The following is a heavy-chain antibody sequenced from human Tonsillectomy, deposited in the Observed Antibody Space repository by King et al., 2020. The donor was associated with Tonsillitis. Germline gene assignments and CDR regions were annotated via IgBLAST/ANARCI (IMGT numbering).Heavy chain of an antibody. Sequence: QLQESGPGLVKPSETLSLTCTVSGGSISSSSYYWGWIRQPPGEGLEWIGSIYYSGSTYYNPSLKSRVTISVDTSKNQFSLKLSSVTAADTAEYYCARSRDLFRAFDIWGQGTMVTVSS. D-gene: IGHD2/OR15-2a*01. CDR1: GGSISSSSYY. CDR2: IYYSGST. V-gene: IGHV4-39*07. CDR3: ARSRDLFRAFDI. J-gene: IGHJ3*02.